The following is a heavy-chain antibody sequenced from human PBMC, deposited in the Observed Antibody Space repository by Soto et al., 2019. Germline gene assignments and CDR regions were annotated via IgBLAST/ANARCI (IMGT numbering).Heavy chain of an antibody. Sequence: SETLSLTCTFSGGSISSGGYYWSWIRQHPGKGLEWIGYIYYSGSTYYNPSLKSRVTISVDTSKNQFSLKLSSVTAADTAVYYCASMVRGVIRLDYWGQGTLVTVSS. CDR3: ASMVRGVIRLDY. D-gene: IGHD3-10*01. CDR1: GGSISSGGYY. CDR2: IYYSGST. J-gene: IGHJ4*02. V-gene: IGHV4-31*03.